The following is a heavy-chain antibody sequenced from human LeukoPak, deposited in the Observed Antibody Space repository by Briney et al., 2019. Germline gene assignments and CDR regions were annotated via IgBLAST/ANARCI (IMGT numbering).Heavy chain of an antibody. V-gene: IGHV4-59*01. Sequence: PSETLSLTCTVSGGSISRYYWSWIRQPPGKGLEWIGYVYYSGSANYNPSLKSRVTISVDTSKNQFSLKLSSVTAADTAVYYCARKSSSWYGFDYWGQGTLVTVSS. CDR3: ARKSSSWYGFDY. J-gene: IGHJ4*02. CDR1: GGSISRYY. CDR2: VYYSGSA. D-gene: IGHD6-13*01.